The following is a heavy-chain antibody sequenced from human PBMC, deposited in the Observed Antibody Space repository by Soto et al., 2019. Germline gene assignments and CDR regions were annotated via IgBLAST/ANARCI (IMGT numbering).Heavy chain of an antibody. J-gene: IGHJ1*01. V-gene: IGHV3-30*18. Sequence: QVQLVESGGGLVQPGRSLRLSCAASGFTFSSYGIHWVRQAPGKGLEWVAVISYDGSNEYYADSVKGRFTISRDNSKNTLYVQMNSLRAEDTAVYYCAKGVMITATYFQQWGQGTLVTVSS. CDR1: GFTFSSYG. CDR2: ISYDGSNE. CDR3: AKGVMITATYFQQ. D-gene: IGHD2-15*01.